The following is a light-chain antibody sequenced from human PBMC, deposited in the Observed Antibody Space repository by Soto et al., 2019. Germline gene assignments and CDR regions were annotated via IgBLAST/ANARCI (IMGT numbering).Light chain of an antibody. CDR2: EVS. V-gene: IGLV2-14*01. J-gene: IGLJ2*01. CDR3: QSYDRGLTGVV. Sequence: QSALTQPASVSGSPGQSITISCTGTSSDVGSYNYVSWYQQHPGKAPKLMIYEVSDRPSGISSRFSGSKSGNTASLTISGLQTEDEADYYCQSYDRGLTGVVFGGGTKLTV. CDR1: SSDVGSYNY.